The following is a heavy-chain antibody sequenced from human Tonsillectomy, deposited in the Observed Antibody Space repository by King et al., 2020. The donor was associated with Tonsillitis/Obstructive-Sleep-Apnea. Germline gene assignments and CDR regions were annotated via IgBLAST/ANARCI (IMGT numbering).Heavy chain of an antibody. J-gene: IGHJ4*02. CDR3: AKVFGGSYVYFDY. CDR2: ISGSGGST. D-gene: IGHD1-26*01. CDR1: GVTFSSYA. V-gene: IGHV3-23*04. Sequence: VQLVESGGGLVQPGGSLRLSWAASGVTFSSYAMSWVRPAPVKGLEWGSAISGSGGSTYYAYSVKGRVTISRDNSKNTLYLQMNSLRAEDTAVYYCAKVFGGSYVYFDYWGQGTLVTVSS.